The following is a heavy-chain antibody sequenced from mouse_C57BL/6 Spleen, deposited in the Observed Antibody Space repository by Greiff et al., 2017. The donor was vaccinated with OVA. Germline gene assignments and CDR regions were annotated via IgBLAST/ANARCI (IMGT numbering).Heavy chain of an antibody. J-gene: IGHJ3*01. CDR1: GYTFTDYN. CDR3: ARRITTVVEDWFAY. D-gene: IGHD1-1*01. CDR2: INPNNGGT. Sequence: VQLQQSGPELVKPGASVKIPCKASGYTFTDYNMDWVKQSHGKSLEWIGDINPNNGGTIYNQKFKGKATLTVDKSSSTAYMELRSLTSEDTAVYYCARRITTVVEDWFAYWGQGTLVTVSA. V-gene: IGHV1-18*01.